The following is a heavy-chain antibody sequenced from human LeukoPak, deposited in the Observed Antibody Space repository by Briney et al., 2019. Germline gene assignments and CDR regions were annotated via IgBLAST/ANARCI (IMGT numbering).Heavy chain of an antibody. J-gene: IGHJ6*03. CDR2: ISGSSGTI. CDR3: ARGQGDFWGGSYYYYYMDV. Sequence: GGSLRLSRAASGFTFSGYSMNWVRQAPGKGLEWVPYISGSSGTIYNADSVTGRFTISRDNAKNSLYLEMNSLRAEDTALYYCARGQGDFWGGSYYYYYMDVWGKGTTVTVSS. CDR1: GFTFSGYS. D-gene: IGHD3-3*01. V-gene: IGHV3-48*04.